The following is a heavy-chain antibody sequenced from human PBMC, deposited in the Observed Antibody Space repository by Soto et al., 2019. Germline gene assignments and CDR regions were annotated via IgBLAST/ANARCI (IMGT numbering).Heavy chain of an antibody. V-gene: IGHV3-15*01. CDR1: GFNFNDAW. D-gene: IGHD1-26*01. J-gene: IGHJ4*02. CDR2: IKSKVNGETI. Sequence: EVQLVESGGGLVKPGGSLRLSCAASGFNFNDAWMTWVRQVPGKGLEWVGRIKSKVNGETIDYAAPVKGRFIISRDDSKKILYLQMNSLRTEDTAVYYCTKVVGATSDFWGQGTLVTVSS. CDR3: TKVVGATSDF.